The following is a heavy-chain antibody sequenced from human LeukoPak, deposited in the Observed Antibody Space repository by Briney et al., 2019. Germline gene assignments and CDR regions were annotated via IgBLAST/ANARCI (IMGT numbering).Heavy chain of an antibody. CDR1: GFTFSSYG. CDR2: ISYDGSNK. CDR3: AKDLRGSGSYPFGAFDI. D-gene: IGHD3-10*01. Sequence: PGGSLRLSCAASGFTFSSYGMHWVRQAPGKGLEWVAVISYDGSNKYYADSVKGRFTISRDNSKNTLYLQMNSLRAEDTAVYYCAKDLRGSGSYPFGAFDIWGRGTMVTVSS. V-gene: IGHV3-30*18. J-gene: IGHJ3*02.